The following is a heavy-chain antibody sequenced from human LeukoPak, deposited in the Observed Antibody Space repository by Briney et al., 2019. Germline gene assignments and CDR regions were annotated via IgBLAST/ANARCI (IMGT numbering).Heavy chain of an antibody. J-gene: IGHJ4*02. CDR2: INPSSGGT. D-gene: IGHD3-9*01. CDR3: ARDGRAYYDILTGYYHFDY. V-gene: IGHV1-2*04. CDR1: GYTFTGYY. Sequence: GASVKVSCKASGYTFTGYYMHWVRRAPGQGLEWMGWINPSSGGTNYAQKFQGWVTMTRDTSISTAYMEMNRLRSDDTAVYYCARDGRAYYDILTGYYHFDYWGQGTLVTVSS.